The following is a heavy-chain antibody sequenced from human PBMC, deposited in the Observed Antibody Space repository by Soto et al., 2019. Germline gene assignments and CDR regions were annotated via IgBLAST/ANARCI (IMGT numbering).Heavy chain of an antibody. V-gene: IGHV4-4*07. J-gene: IGHJ4*02. CDR2: IYTSGNT. Sequence: PSETLSLTCTVSCGPIISFFWSWIRQPAGKGLEWIGRIYTSGNTNYNPSLKSRVTMSVDTSQNLFSLKLTSVTAADTAVYFCAREEQVGYFDYWGQGALVTVSS. CDR1: CGPIISFF. CDR3: AREEQVGYFDY. D-gene: IGHD6-6*01.